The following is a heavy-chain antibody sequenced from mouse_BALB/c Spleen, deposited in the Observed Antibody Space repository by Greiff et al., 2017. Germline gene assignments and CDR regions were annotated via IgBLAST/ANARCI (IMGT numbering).Heavy chain of an antibody. CDR3: TRYGYYVLFDY. J-gene: IGHJ2*01. Sequence: QVQLQQSGAELVKPGASVKLSCKASGYTFTSYYMYWVKQRPGQGLEWIGEINPSNGGTNFNEKFKSKATLTVDKSSSTAYMQLSSLTSEDSAVYYCTRYGYYVLFDYWGQGTTLTVSS. CDR1: GYTFTSYY. V-gene: IGHV1S81*02. CDR2: INPSNGGT. D-gene: IGHD2-3*01.